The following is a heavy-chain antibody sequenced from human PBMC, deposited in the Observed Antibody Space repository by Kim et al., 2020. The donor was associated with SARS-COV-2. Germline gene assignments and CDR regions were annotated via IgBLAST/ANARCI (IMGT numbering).Heavy chain of an antibody. CDR3: ARDRVLCFGELWERFHPDYYYGMDV. V-gene: IGHV1-46*01. J-gene: IGHJ6*02. Sequence: ASVKVSCKASGYTFTSYYMHWVRQAPGQGLEWMGIINPSGGSTSYAQKFQGRVTMTRDTSTSTVYMELSSLRSEDTAVYYCARDRVLCFGELWERFHPDYYYGMDVWGQGTTVTVAS. CDR1: GYTFTSYY. CDR2: INPSGGST. D-gene: IGHD3-10*01.